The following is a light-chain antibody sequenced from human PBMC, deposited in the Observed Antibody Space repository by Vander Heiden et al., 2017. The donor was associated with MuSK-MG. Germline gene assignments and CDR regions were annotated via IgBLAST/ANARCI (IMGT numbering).Light chain of an antibody. CDR2: CAT. CDR1: QIVSSN. V-gene: IGKV3-15*01. Sequence: EIVMTQSLDTLYLSPGERATLSCRTSQIVSSNLAWYQQRPGQSPRLLIDCATTRATGIPARFSGSGSGTEYTLSISSLQAEDFAVYYCQQDNHWPLTFGGGTKVEIK. CDR3: QQDNHWPLT. J-gene: IGKJ4*01.